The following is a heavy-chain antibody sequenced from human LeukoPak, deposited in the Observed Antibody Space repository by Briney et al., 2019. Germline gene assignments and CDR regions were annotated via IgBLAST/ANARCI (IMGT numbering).Heavy chain of an antibody. J-gene: IGHJ4*02. CDR1: GFTFSSYS. CDR3: ARDPAGVTAAGAFDY. D-gene: IGHD6-13*01. CDR2: ISSTSTYI. V-gene: IGHV3-21*01. Sequence: GGSLRLSCAASGFTFSSYSTNWVRQAPGKGLEWVSSISSTSTYIYYADSVKGRFTISRDNAKNSLYLQMNSLRAEDTAVYYCARDPAGVTAAGAFDYWGQGTLVTVSS.